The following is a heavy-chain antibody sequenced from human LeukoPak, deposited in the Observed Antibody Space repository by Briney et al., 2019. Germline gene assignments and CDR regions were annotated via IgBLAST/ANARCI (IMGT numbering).Heavy chain of an antibody. CDR2: INPRGGST. Sequence: ASVKVSCKASGYIFTTYFMHWLRQAPGQGPEWMGIINPRGGSTDYAQKFQDRITMTSDTSTSTVYMELKSLTSEDTAVYFCARVGTTGATADNWGQGTLVTVS. D-gene: IGHD4-11*01. J-gene: IGHJ4*02. CDR3: ARVGTTGATADN. CDR1: GYIFTTYF. V-gene: IGHV1-46*01.